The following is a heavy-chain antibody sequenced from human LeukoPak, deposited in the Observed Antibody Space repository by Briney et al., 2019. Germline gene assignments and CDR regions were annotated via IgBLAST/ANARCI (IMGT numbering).Heavy chain of an antibody. CDR2: FDPEDGET. CDR3: ATTVYRYLNHHDYFDY. Sequence: ASVKVSCRVSGYTLTELSMHWVRQAPGKGLEWMGGFDPEDGETIYAQKFQGRVTMTEDTSTDTAYMELSSLRSEDTAVYYSATTVYRYLNHHDYFDYWGQGTLVTASS. D-gene: IGHD3-16*02. V-gene: IGHV1-24*01. CDR1: GYTLTELS. J-gene: IGHJ4*02.